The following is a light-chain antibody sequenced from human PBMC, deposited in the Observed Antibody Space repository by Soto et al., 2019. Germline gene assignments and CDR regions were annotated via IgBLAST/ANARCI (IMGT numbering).Light chain of an antibody. V-gene: IGKV1-9*01. CDR2: GAS. Sequence: IQLTQSPSSLSASVGDRVTITCRASQGINKFLAWYQQRPGKAPQLLVYGASTLQSGVTSRFSGSGSGTDFPLTSSSLQPEACANYYCQKRTNSRFTFGHGTKLDIQ. J-gene: IGKJ3*01. CDR3: QKRTNSRFT. CDR1: QGINKF.